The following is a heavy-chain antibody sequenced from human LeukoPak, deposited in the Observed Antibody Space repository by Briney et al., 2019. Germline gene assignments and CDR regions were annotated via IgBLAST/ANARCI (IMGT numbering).Heavy chain of an antibody. V-gene: IGHV3-23*01. Sequence: GGSLRLSCVASGFTFSSYAMSWVRQAPGKGLEWVSDISGSGGSTYYADSVRGRFTISRDNSKNTLYLQMNSLRAEDTAVYYCAKSPYDSSGYYMDYWGQGTLVTVSS. D-gene: IGHD3-22*01. CDR3: AKSPYDSSGYYMDY. J-gene: IGHJ4*02. CDR2: ISGSGGST. CDR1: GFTFSSYA.